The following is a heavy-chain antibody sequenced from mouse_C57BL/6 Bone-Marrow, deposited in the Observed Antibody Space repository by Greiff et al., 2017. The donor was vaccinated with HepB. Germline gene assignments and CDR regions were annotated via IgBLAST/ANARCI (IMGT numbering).Heavy chain of an antibody. CDR2: FYPGSGSI. J-gene: IGHJ4*01. V-gene: IGHV1-62-2*01. CDR3: ARHERYDSAPYAMDY. D-gene: IGHD2-14*01. Sequence: VQRVESGAELVKPGASVKLSCKASGYTFTEYTIHWVKQRSGQGLEWIGWFYPGSGSIKYNEKFKDKATLTADKSSSTVYMELSRLTSEDSAVYFWARHERYDSAPYAMDYWGQGTSVTVSS. CDR1: GYTFTEYT.